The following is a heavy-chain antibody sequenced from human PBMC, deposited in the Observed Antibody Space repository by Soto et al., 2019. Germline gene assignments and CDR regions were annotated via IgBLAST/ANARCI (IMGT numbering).Heavy chain of an antibody. Sequence: EMQLVETGGGLMQPGGSLRLSCAASGFSFSGFSFSFYHMSWVRQTPRKGLEWVSAVHSDFKTYYSDSVKGRFTISRDNSKNTLYLQMDSLRVDDSAMYYCVRVDPTNSAWMPGDNWGQGTLVTFAS. D-gene: IGHD5-12*01. J-gene: IGHJ4*02. CDR1: GFSFSGFSFSFYH. CDR2: VHSDFKT. CDR3: VRVDPTNSAWMPGDN. V-gene: IGHV3-53*02.